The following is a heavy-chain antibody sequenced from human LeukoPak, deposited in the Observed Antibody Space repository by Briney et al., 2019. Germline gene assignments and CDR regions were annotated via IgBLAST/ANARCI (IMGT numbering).Heavy chain of an antibody. CDR1: GYTFTDSY. D-gene: IGHD1-26*01. Sequence: GASVKVSCKASGYTFTDSYIHWVRQAPGQGPEWMGWINPKNGDTTYAQRFQGRVTMTRASPIITAYMELSGLASDDSAVYSCAREGSLGALDYWGQGTLVTVSA. CDR3: AREGSLGALDY. CDR2: INPKNGDT. J-gene: IGHJ4*02. V-gene: IGHV1-2*02.